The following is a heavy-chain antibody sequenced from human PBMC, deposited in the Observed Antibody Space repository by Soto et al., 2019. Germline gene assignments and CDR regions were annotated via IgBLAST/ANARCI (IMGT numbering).Heavy chain of an antibody. D-gene: IGHD3-10*01. CDR1: GGSISSSSYY. J-gene: IGHJ4*02. CDR2: IYYSGST. V-gene: IGHV4-39*01. Sequence: QLQLQESGPGLVKPSETLSLTCTVSGGSISSSSYYWGWIRQPPGKGLEWIGSIYYSGSTYYNPSLKSRVTISADTSKNQFSLKLSSVTAADTAVYYCARDYGSGDSPFDYWGQGTLVTVSS. CDR3: ARDYGSGDSPFDY.